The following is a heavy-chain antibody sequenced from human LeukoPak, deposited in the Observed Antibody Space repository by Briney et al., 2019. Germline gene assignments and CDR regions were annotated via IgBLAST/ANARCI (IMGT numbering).Heavy chain of an antibody. D-gene: IGHD5-12*01. Sequence: GGSLRLSFAACGFTFSSYAMSWVRQAPGKGLEWVTAISGSGGSTYYADSVKGRFTISRDNSKNTLYLQMNSLRAEDTAVYYCAKDANSYSGYDFYFDYWGQGTLVTVSS. V-gene: IGHV3-23*01. CDR2: ISGSGGST. CDR3: AKDANSYSGYDFYFDY. J-gene: IGHJ4*02. CDR1: GFTFSSYA.